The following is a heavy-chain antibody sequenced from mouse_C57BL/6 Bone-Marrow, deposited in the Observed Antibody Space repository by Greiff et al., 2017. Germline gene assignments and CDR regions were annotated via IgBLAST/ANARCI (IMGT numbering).Heavy chain of an antibody. CDR3: ARLLRPYFDY. V-gene: IGHV1-64*01. CDR1: GYTFTSYW. Sequence: QVHVKQPGAELVKPGASVKLSCKASGYTFTSYWMHWVKQRPGQGLEWIGMIHPNSGSTNYNEKFKSKATLTVDKSSSTAYMQLSSLTSEDSAVYYCARLLRPYFDYWGQGTTLTVSS. D-gene: IGHD1-1*01. J-gene: IGHJ2*01. CDR2: IHPNSGST.